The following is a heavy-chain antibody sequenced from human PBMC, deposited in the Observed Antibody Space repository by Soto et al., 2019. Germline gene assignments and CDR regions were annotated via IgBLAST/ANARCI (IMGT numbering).Heavy chain of an antibody. V-gene: IGHV3-7*01. CDR1: GFTFSSYW. CDR2: IKQDGSEK. J-gene: IGHJ4*01. CDR3: ARVAYFNGWIFDY. Sequence: GGSLRLSCAASGFTFSSYWMSWVRQAPGKGLEWVANIKQDGSEKYYVDSVRGRFTLSRDNAKNSLQLQMNSLRAEDTAIYFCARVAYFNGWIFDYWGQGTLVTVSS. D-gene: IGHD6-19*01.